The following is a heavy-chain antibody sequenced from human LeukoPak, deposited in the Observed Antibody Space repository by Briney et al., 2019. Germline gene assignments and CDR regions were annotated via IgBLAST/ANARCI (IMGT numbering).Heavy chain of an antibody. CDR3: AKDLHRGIAVARYYFDY. D-gene: IGHD6-19*01. J-gene: IGHJ4*02. Sequence: PGGSLRLSCAASGFTFSSYGMHWVRQAPGKGLEWVTFVLYDGSNKYYADSVKGRFTNSRDNSKNTLYLQMNSLRAEDTAVYYCAKDLHRGIAVARYYFDYWGQGTLVTVSS. CDR2: VLYDGSNK. CDR1: GFTFSSYG. V-gene: IGHV3-30*02.